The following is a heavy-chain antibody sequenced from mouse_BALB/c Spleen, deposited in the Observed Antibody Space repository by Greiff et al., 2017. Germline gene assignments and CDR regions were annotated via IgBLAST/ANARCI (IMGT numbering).Heavy chain of an antibody. CDR1: GYTFTSYT. CDR2: INPSSGYT. Sequence: VQLQQSGAELARPGASVKMSCKASGYTFTSYTMHWVKQRPGQGLEWIGYINPSSGYTNYNQKFKDKATLTADKSSSTAYMQLSSLTSEDSAVYYGATSNGYGDGYWYFDVWGAGTTVTVSS. J-gene: IGHJ1*01. V-gene: IGHV1-4*01. D-gene: IGHD1-2*01. CDR3: ATSNGYGDGYWYFDV.